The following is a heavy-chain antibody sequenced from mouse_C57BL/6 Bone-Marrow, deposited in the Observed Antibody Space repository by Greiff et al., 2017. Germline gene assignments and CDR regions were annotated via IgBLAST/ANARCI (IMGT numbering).Heavy chain of an antibody. J-gene: IGHJ1*03. CDR1: GYTFTDYY. CDR3: ARWYFDV. V-gene: IGHV1-76*01. CDR2: IYPGSGNT. Sequence: KQSCKASGYTFTDYYINWVKQRPGQGLEWIARIYPGSGNTYYNEKFKGKATLTAEKSSSTAYMQLSSLTSEDSAVYFCARWYFDVWGTGTTVTVSS.